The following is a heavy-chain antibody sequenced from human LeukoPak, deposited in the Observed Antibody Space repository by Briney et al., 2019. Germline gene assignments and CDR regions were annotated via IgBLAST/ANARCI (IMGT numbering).Heavy chain of an antibody. CDR3: AKDLEGRGGYFDY. D-gene: IGHD3-22*01. Sequence: GGSLRLSCVASGFTFSTYAFSWVRQAPGKGLEWVSTISGGGLSTFYTDSVKGRFTISRDTSKSTLYMQMNSLRVEDTAIYYCAKDLEGRGGYFDYWGQGTLVIVSS. V-gene: IGHV3-23*01. CDR2: ISGGGLST. J-gene: IGHJ4*02. CDR1: GFTFSTYA.